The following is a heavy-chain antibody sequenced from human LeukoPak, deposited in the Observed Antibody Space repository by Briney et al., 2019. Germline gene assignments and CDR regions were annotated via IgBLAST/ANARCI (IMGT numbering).Heavy chain of an antibody. CDR1: GGSISSSSYY. CDR2: IYYSEST. CDR3: ARGESAGYDSRGYYRQYYFDY. D-gene: IGHD3-22*01. J-gene: IGHJ4*02. V-gene: IGHV4-39*07. Sequence: SETLSLTCTVSGGSISSSSYYWGWIRQPPGKGLEWIGSIYYSESTYYNPSLKSRVTISVDTSKNQFSLKLSSVNAADTAVYYCARGESAGYDSRGYYRQYYFDYWGQGTLVTVSS.